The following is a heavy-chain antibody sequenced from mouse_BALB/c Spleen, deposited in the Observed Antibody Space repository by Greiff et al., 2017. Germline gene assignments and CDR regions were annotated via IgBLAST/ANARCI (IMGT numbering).Heavy chain of an antibody. CDR2: INPSTGYT. J-gene: IGHJ3*01. D-gene: IGHD6-2*01. Sequence: VQRVESGAELAKPGASVKMSCKASGYTFTSYWMHWVKQRPGQGLEWIGYINPSTGYTEYNQKFKDKATLTADKSSSTAYMQLSSLTSEDTAVYYCASRRDLCWGQGTLVTVSA. CDR1: GYTFTSYW. V-gene: IGHV1-7*01. CDR3: ASRRDLC.